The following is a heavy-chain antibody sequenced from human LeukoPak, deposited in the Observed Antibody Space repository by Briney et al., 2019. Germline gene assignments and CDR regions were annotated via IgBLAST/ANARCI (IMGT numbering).Heavy chain of an antibody. CDR2: ISYDGSNK. CDR1: GFTFSSYA. V-gene: IGHV3-30*04. D-gene: IGHD2-2*01. J-gene: IGHJ4*02. Sequence: PGGSLRLSCAASGFTFSSYAMHWVRQAPGKGLEWVAVISYDGSNKYYADSVKGRFTISRDNSKNTLYLQMNSLRAEDTAMYYCARLNIVVVPAAPSALWGQGTLVTVSS. CDR3: ARLNIVVVPAAPSAL.